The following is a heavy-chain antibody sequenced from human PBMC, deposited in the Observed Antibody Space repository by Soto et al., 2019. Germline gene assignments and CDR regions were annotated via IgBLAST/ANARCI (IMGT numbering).Heavy chain of an antibody. Sequence: ASVTVCCTSSVYTFTSCYMRWVRQAPGQGLEWMGIINPSGGSTSYAQKFQGRVTMTRDTSTSTVYMELSSLRSEDTAVYYCARDVTTVTTLGYYGMDVWGQGTTVTVSS. CDR3: ARDVTTVTTLGYYGMDV. V-gene: IGHV1-46*01. D-gene: IGHD4-17*01. CDR1: VYTFTSCY. CDR2: INPSGGST. J-gene: IGHJ6*02.